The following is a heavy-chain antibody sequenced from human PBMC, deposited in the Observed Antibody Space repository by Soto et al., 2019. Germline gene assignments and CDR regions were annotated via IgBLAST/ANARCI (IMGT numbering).Heavy chain of an antibody. V-gene: IGHV4-39*01. CDR1: GGSISSSSYY. CDR2: IYYSGST. CDR3: AGTSGLYDAFDI. J-gene: IGHJ3*02. Sequence: QLQLQESGPGLVKPSETLSLTCTVSGGSISSSSYYWGWIRQPPGKGLEWIGSIYYSGSTYYNPSLKSRVTISVDTSKNQFSLKLSSVTAADTAVYYCAGTSGLYDAFDIWGQGTMVTVSS.